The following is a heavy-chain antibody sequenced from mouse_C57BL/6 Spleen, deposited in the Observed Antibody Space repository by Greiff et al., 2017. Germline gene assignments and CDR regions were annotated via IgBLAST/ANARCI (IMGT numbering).Heavy chain of an antibody. V-gene: IGHV7-3*01. J-gene: IGHJ3*01. Sequence: EVKLVESGGGLVQPGGSLSLSCAASGFTFTDYYMSWVRQPPGKALEWLGFIRNKANGYTTEYSASVKGRFTISSVNSQSILYLQMHALRAEDRATYYCARAQLGRGAGFAYWGQGTLVTVSA. CDR2: IRNKANGYTT. CDR3: ARAQLGRGAGFAY. D-gene: IGHD4-1*01. CDR1: GFTFTDYY.